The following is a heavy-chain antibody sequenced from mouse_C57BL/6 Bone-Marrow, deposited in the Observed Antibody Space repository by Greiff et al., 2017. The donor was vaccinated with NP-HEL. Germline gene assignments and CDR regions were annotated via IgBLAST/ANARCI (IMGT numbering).Heavy chain of an antibody. Sequence: VHLVESGPGLVAPSQSLSITCTVSGFSLTSYAISWVRQPPGKGLEWLGVIWTGGGTNYNSALKSRLSISKDNSNSPVFLKMNSLHTDDTARYYCARNFYYYGSGGYFDYWGQGTTLTVSS. J-gene: IGHJ2*01. V-gene: IGHV2-9-1*01. D-gene: IGHD1-1*01. CDR3: ARNFYYYGSGGYFDY. CDR2: IWTGGGT. CDR1: GFSLTSYA.